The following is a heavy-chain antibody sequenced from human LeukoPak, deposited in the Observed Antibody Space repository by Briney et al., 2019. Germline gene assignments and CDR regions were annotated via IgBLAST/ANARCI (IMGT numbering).Heavy chain of an antibody. V-gene: IGHV4-61*01. Sequence: SETLSLTCTVSGGSVSSGTYYWSWIRQPPGKGLEWIGYIYYSGSTNFNPSLKSRVTISVDTSKNQFSLKLSSVTAADTAVYYCASTARSSWYVYYFDYWGQGTLVTVSS. D-gene: IGHD6-13*01. J-gene: IGHJ4*02. CDR1: GGSVSSGTYY. CDR2: IYYSGST. CDR3: ASTARSSWYVYYFDY.